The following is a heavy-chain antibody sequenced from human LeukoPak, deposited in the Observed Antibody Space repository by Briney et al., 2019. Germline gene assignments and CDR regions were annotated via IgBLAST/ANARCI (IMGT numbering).Heavy chain of an antibody. D-gene: IGHD4-17*01. Sequence: PSETLSLTCTVSGGSISSGGYYWRWVRQHPGKGLEWIGYIYYSGSTYYNPSLKSRVTISVDTSKNQFSLKLSSVTAADTAVYYCARGDYGDYYYYGMDVWGQGTTVTVSS. CDR3: ARGDYGDYYYYGMDV. V-gene: IGHV4-30-4*01. CDR1: GGSISSGGYY. J-gene: IGHJ6*02. CDR2: IYYSGST.